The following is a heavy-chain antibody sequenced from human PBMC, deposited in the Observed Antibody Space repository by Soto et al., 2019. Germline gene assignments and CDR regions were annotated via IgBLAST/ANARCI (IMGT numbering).Heavy chain of an antibody. D-gene: IGHD1-26*01. CDR1: GVSFSDYS. V-gene: IGHV3-21*06. CDR3: ARSGELLQTFDS. Sequence: EVQLVESGGGLVKPGGSLRLSCVVSGVSFSDYSMNWVRQAPGKGLVWVSLITGNSEYKYYAGSVKGRFTVSRANAKNSLYLQLNSLTVEDTAVYYCARSGELLQTFDSWGERTLVTVSP. J-gene: IGHJ4*02. CDR2: ITGNSEYK.